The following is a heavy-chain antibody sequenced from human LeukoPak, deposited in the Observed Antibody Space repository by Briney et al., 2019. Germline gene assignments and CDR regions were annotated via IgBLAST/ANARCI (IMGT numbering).Heavy chain of an antibody. Sequence: YWGWIRQPPGKGLEWIGSVYYSGSTYYNPSLKSRVTISVDTSKNQFSLKPSSVTAADTAVYYCARDARLAVDYFDYWGQGTLVTVSS. D-gene: IGHD6-19*01. CDR3: ARDARLAVDYFDY. V-gene: IGHV4-39*07. J-gene: IGHJ4*02. CDR2: VYYSGST. CDR1: Y.